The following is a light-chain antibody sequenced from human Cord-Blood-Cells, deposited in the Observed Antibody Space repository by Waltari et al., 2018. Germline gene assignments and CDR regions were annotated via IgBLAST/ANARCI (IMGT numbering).Light chain of an antibody. CDR1: PSVLYSSNNKNY. CDR3: QQYYSTPWT. CDR2: WAS. V-gene: IGKV4-1*01. Sequence: DIVMTQSPDSLAVSLGEGDTINCKSSPSVLYSSNNKNYLAWYQQKPGQPPKLLIYWASTRESGVPDRFSGSGSGTDFTLTISSLQAEDVAVYYCQQYYSTPWTFGQGTKVEIK. J-gene: IGKJ1*01.